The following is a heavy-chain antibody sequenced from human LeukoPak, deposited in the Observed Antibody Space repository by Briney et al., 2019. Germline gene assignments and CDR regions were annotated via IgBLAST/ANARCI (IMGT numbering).Heavy chain of an antibody. CDR3: AKDEGIAAVGYYYYLDV. Sequence: PGGSLRLSCAASGFTFSSYAMSWVRQAPGKGLEWVSAISGSGGSTYYADSVKGRFTISRDNSKNTLYLQMNSLRAEDTAVYYCAKDEGIAAVGYYYYLDVWGKGTTVTVSS. D-gene: IGHD6-13*01. V-gene: IGHV3-23*01. CDR1: GFTFSSYA. J-gene: IGHJ6*03. CDR2: ISGSGGST.